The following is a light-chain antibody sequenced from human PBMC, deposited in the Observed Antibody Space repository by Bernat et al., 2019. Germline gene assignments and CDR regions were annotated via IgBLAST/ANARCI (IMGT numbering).Light chain of an antibody. Sequence: DIQLTQSPSFLSASVGDRVTIACRAGQVIGTYLAWYQQKPGKAPKLLIYGASTLQSGVTSRFSGRGSGTEFTLTISTLQAEDFATYYCQQLDSFPITFGQGTRLEIK. V-gene: IGKV1-9*01. J-gene: IGKJ5*01. CDR2: GAS. CDR3: QQLDSFPIT. CDR1: QVIGTY.